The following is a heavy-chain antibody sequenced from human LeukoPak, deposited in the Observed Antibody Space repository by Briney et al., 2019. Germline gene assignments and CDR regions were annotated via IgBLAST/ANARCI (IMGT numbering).Heavy chain of an antibody. CDR2: ISYDGSNK. CDR3: AGDERKGTDY. J-gene: IGHJ4*02. CDR1: GFTFSSYA. V-gene: IGHV3-30*01. D-gene: IGHD1-1*01. Sequence: GRSLRLSCAASGFTFSSYAMHWVRQAPGKGLEWVAVISYDGSNKYYADSVKGRFTISRDNSKNTLYLQMNSLRAEDTAVYYCAGDERKGTDYWGQGTLVTVSS.